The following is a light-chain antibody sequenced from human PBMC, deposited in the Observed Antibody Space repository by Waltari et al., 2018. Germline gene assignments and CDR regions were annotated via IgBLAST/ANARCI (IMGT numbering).Light chain of an antibody. Sequence: IQLTQSPSSFSASVGARVTITCRTSQFVNTCLSWYQQQPGTAPSLLFYDASIGQSGVPSRFGGSGYGKVFTLTISSLQPEDCATYDCQQPISFPLIFGGGPKVEIK. CDR3: QQPISFPLI. CDR1: QFVNTC. CDR2: DAS. V-gene: IGKV1-12*01. J-gene: IGKJ4*01.